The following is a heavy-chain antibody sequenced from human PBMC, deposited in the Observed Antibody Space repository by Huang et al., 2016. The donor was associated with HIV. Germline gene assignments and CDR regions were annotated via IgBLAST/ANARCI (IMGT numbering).Heavy chain of an antibody. Sequence: QLQLQESGPGLVKPSETLSLTCTVSGGSISSSSYYWGWLRQPPGKGLEWIGSIYYSGSTYYNPSLKGRVTRSVDASKNQFSLKLSSVTAADTAVYYCARRGGRKLGEIDYWGQGTLVTVSS. J-gene: IGHJ4*02. CDR2: IYYSGST. CDR3: ARRGGRKLGEIDY. V-gene: IGHV4-39*01. CDR1: GGSISSSSYY. D-gene: IGHD2-15*01.